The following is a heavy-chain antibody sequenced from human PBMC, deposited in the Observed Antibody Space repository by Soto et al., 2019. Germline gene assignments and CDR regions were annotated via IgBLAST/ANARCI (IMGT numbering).Heavy chain of an antibody. V-gene: IGHV1-18*01. CDR2: ISTYKGNT. CDR1: GYTFTSYG. D-gene: IGHD1-26*01. J-gene: IGHJ4*02. Sequence: GASVKVSCKTSGYTFTSYGISWVRQAPGQGLEWMGWISTYKGNTNYAQKIQGRVTMTADTSTSTAYMELRSLRSDDTAVYYCARDGRYSGSYGGYYFDYWGQGTLVTVSS. CDR3: ARDGRYSGSYGGYYFDY.